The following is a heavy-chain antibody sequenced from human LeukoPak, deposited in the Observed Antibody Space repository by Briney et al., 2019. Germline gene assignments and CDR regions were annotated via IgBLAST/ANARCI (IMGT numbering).Heavy chain of an antibody. CDR1: GYTFTGYD. V-gene: IGHV1-2*02. J-gene: IGHJ4*02. D-gene: IGHD3-16*01. Sequence: ASVKVSCKASGYTFTGYDMHWVRQAPGQGLEWMGWINPNSGGTNYAQKFQGRVTMTRDTSISTAYMELSRLRSDDTAVYYCATQRGSYLWGTDFDYWGQGTLVTVSS. CDR3: ATQRGSYLWGTDFDY. CDR2: INPNSGGT.